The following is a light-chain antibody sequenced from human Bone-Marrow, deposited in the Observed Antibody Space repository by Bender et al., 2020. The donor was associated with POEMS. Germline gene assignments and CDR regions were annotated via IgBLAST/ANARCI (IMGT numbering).Light chain of an antibody. J-gene: IGLJ2*01. V-gene: IGLV3-25*02. Sequence: SYELTQPPSVSVSPGQTASITCSGDALPKQYAYWYQQKAGQAPVMVISKDSERPSGIPERFSGSSSGNIATLTISGTQILDESDYYCQAWDNNIVIFGGGTKLTVL. CDR2: KDS. CDR1: ALPKQY. CDR3: QAWDNNIVI.